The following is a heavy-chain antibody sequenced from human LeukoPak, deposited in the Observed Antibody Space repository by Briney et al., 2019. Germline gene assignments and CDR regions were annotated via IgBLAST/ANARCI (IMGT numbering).Heavy chain of an antibody. D-gene: IGHD3-3*01. V-gene: IGHV3-23*01. CDR3: AKVPNVLRFLEWLLYFDY. J-gene: IGHJ4*02. CDR1: GFTFSSYA. Sequence: GGSLRLSCAASGFTFSSYAMSWVRQAPGKGLEWVSAISGSGGSTYYADSVKGRFTISRDNSKNTLYLQMNSLRAEDTAVYYCAKVPNVLRFLEWLLYFDYWGQGTLVTVSS. CDR2: ISGSGGST.